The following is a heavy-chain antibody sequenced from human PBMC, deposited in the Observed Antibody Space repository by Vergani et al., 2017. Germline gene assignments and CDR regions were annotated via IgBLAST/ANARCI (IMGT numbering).Heavy chain of an antibody. V-gene: IGHV4-30-4*01. CDR3: ASDHPFELGIVGWFDP. CDR2: IYYSGST. J-gene: IGHJ5*02. Sequence: QVQLQESGPGLVKPSQTLSLTCTVSGGSITSGDYYWSWIRQPPGKGLEWIGYIYYSGSTYYNPSLKSRVTISVDTSKNPFSLKLSSVTAADTAVYYCASDHPFELGIVGWFDPWGQGTLVTVSS. CDR1: GGSITSGDYY. D-gene: IGHD1-26*01.